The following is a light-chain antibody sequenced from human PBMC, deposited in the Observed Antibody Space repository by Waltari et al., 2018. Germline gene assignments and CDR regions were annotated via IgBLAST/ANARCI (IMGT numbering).Light chain of an antibody. CDR3: QQYHESPPIT. CDR1: QSISSQ. Sequence: EIVMTQSPATPSVSPGERATLSCRASQSISSQLAWYQQKPGQAPRLLIYGASTRATGIPARFSGSGSGTEFTLTISSLQSEDFAVYFCQQYHESPPITFGPGTKVDIK. CDR2: GAS. V-gene: IGKV3-15*01. J-gene: IGKJ3*01.